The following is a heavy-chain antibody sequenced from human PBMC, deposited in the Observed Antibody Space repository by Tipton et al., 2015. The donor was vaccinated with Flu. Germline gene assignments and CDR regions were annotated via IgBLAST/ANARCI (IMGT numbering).Heavy chain of an antibody. J-gene: IGHJ3*02. V-gene: IGHV5-51*01. CDR3: ARQAVAGTKNDAFDI. Sequence: QLVQSGAEAKKPGESLKISCKGSGYSFTSYWIGRVRQMPGKGLEWMGIIYPGDSDTRYSPSFQGQVTISADKSISTAYLQWSSLKASDTAMYYCARQAVAGTKNDAFDIWGQGTMVTVSS. CDR1: GYSFTSYW. CDR2: IYPGDSDT. D-gene: IGHD6-19*01.